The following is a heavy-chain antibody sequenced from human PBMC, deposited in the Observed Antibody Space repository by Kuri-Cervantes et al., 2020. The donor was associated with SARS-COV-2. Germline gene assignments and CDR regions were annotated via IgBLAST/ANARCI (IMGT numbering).Heavy chain of an antibody. Sequence: GGSLRLSCAASGFTFSSYAMSWVRQAPGKGLEWVSAISGSGGSTYYADSVKGRFTISRDNSKNSLYLQMNSLRAEDTAVYYCARVEMATILFDYWGQGTLVTVSS. CDR2: ISGSGGST. D-gene: IGHD5-24*01. CDR3: ARVEMATILFDY. J-gene: IGHJ4*02. V-gene: IGHV3-23*01. CDR1: GFTFSSYA.